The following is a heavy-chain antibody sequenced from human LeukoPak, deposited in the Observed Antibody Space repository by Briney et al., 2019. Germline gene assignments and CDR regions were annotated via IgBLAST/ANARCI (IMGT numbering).Heavy chain of an antibody. J-gene: IGHJ4*02. CDR1: GFTFSDYY. D-gene: IGHD2-21*02. CDR2: ISSSGSTI. Sequence: PGGSLRLSCAASGFTFSDYYMTWIRQAPGKGLEWVSCISSSGSTIFYADSVKGRFTISRDNAESSLFLQMNSLRAEDTAVYYCARVNRVTAIQELDYWAREPWSPSPQ. V-gene: IGHV3-11*01. CDR3: ARVNRVTAIQELDY.